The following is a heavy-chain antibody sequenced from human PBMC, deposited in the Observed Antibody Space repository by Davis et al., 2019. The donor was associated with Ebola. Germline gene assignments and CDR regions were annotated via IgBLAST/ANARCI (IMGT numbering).Heavy chain of an antibody. CDR3: ARDESIAAPGWFDP. CDR1: GYTFTSHG. Sequence: ASVKVSCKASGYTFTSHGISWVRQAPGQGLEWMGWISAYNGNTNYAQKLQGRVTMTTDTSTSTAYMELRSLRSDDTAVYYCARDESIAAPGWFDPWGQGTLVTVSS. D-gene: IGHD6-6*01. J-gene: IGHJ5*02. V-gene: IGHV1-18*01. CDR2: ISAYNGNT.